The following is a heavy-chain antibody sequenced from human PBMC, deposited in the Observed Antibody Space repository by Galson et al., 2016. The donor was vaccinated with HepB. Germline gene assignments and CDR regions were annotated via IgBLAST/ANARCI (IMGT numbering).Heavy chain of an antibody. J-gene: IGHJ4*02. Sequence: QSGAEVKKPGESLKISCKGSTYSFNTYWIGWARQLPGKGLEWMGIIYPDDSDIRYSPSFRGQVTISADKSITTAYLQWSSLKASDTAMYYWARRTRGVAGTGFDYWGQGTQVTVSS. V-gene: IGHV5-51*01. CDR1: TYSFNTYW. CDR3: ARRTRGVAGTGFDY. D-gene: IGHD3/OR15-3a*01. CDR2: IYPDDSDI.